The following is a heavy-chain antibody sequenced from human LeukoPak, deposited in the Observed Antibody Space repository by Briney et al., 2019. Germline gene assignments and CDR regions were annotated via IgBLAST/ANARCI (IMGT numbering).Heavy chain of an antibody. CDR2: TSGSGKNT. CDR1: GFILSTYA. D-gene: IGHD1-26*01. Sequence: GGSLRLSCAASGFILSTYAMNWVRQAPGKGLECVSTTSGSGKNTYYADSVKGRFTISRDSSKNTLYLQINSLRAEDTAVYYCVKGREAYSGSYTPFDSWGQGTRVTVSS. CDR3: VKGREAYSGSYTPFDS. J-gene: IGHJ4*02. V-gene: IGHV3-23*01.